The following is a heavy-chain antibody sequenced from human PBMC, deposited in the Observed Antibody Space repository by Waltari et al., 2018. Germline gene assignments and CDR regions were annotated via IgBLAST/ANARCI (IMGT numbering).Heavy chain of an antibody. CDR2: INAGKGNT. CDR3: ARGRDTAMGIFDY. V-gene: IGHV1-3*01. CDR1: GCTFTSYV. J-gene: IGHJ4*02. Sequence: QVQLVQSGAEVKKPGASVKVSCKASGCTFTSYVMHWVRQAPGQRLEWMGWINAGKGNTKYSQKFQGRVTITRDTSASTSYMELSSLRSEDTAVYYCARGRDTAMGIFDYWGQGTLVTVSS. D-gene: IGHD5-18*01.